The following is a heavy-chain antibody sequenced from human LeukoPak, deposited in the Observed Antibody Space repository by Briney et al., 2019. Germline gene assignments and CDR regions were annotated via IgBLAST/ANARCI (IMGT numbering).Heavy chain of an antibody. D-gene: IGHD3-10*01. CDR1: GGSISSSSYY. J-gene: IGHJ4*02. CDR2: INHSGST. V-gene: IGHV4-39*07. CDR3: ATLWFGESSPGGAFDY. Sequence: SETLSLTCTVSGGSISSSSYYWGWIRQPPGKGLEWIGEINHSGSTNYNPSLKSRVTISVDTSKNQFSLKLSSVTAADTAVYYCATLWFGESSPGGAFDYWGQGTLVTVSS.